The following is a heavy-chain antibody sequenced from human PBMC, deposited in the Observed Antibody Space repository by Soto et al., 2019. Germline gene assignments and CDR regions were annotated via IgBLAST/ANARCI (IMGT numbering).Heavy chain of an antibody. CDR2: IYHSGST. V-gene: IGHV4-38-2*01. D-gene: IGHD2-2*02. J-gene: IGHJ4*02. CDR3: ASSAKLYCSSTSCYRAPDY. CDR1: GYSIISGYY. Sequence: PSETLSLTCAFSGYSIISGYYCGWIRQPPGKGLEWIGSIYHSGSTYYNPSLKSRVTISVDTSKNQFSLKLSSVTAADTAVYYCASSAKLYCSSTSCYRAPDYWGQGTLVTVSS.